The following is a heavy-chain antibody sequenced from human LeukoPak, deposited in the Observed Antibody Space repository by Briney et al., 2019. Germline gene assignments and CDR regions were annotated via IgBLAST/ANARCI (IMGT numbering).Heavy chain of an antibody. CDR1: GFTFSSYG. Sequence: GGSLRLSCAASGFTFSSYGMHWVRQAPGKGLEGVAVISYDGSNKYYADSVKGRFTISRDNSKNTLYLQMNSLRAEDTAVYYCAKAHCSSTSCYPIYYYYYGMDVWGQGTTVTVSS. V-gene: IGHV3-30*18. CDR3: AKAHCSSTSCYPIYYYYYGMDV. CDR2: ISYDGSNK. D-gene: IGHD2-2*01. J-gene: IGHJ6*02.